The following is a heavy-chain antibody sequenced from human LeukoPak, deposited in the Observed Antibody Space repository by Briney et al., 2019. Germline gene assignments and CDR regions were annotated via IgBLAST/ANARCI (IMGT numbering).Heavy chain of an antibody. J-gene: IGHJ1*01. V-gene: IGHV3-48*03. CDR3: TRFSLYYDSAIPVH. D-gene: IGHD3-22*01. Sequence: PGGSLRLSCAASGFTFSSYEMNWVRQAPGKGLEWVPYISGSGSATYYADSVKGRFTVSRDNAKNSLYLQMNSLRAEDTAVYYCTRFSLYYDSAIPVHWGQGSLVTVSS. CDR1: GFTFSSYE. CDR2: ISGSGSAT.